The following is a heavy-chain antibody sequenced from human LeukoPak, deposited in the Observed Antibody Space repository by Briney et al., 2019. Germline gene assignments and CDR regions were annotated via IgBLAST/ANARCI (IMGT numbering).Heavy chain of an antibody. D-gene: IGHD3-3*01. CDR1: GGSVSSGSYY. J-gene: IGHJ5*02. CDR3: ARTGNDFWSGYSNWFDP. Sequence: SETLSLTCTVSGGSVSSGSYYWSWIRQPPGQGLEWIGYTYYSGSTNYNPSLKSRVTISVDTSKNQFSLKLSSVTAADTAVYYCARTGNDFWSGYSNWFDPWGQGTLVTVSS. CDR2: TYYSGST. V-gene: IGHV4-61*01.